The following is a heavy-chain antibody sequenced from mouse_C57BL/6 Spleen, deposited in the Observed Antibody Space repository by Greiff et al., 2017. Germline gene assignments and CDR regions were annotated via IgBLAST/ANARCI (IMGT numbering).Heavy chain of an antibody. CDR1: GFPFSSYA. CDR2: ISDGGSYT. J-gene: IGHJ2*01. V-gene: IGHV5-4*01. D-gene: IGHD2-1*01. Sequence: EVKLVESGGGLVKPGGSLKLSCAASGFPFSSYAMSWVRQTPEKRLEWVATISDGGSYTYYPDNVKGRFTISRDNAKNNLYLQMSHLKSEDTAMYYCAREYGNYLDYWGQGTTLTVSS. CDR3: AREYGNYLDY.